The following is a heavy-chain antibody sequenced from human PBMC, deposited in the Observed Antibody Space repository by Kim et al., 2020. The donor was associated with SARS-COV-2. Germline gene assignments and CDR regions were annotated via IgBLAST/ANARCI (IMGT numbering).Heavy chain of an antibody. J-gene: IGHJ4*02. Sequence: ALSVKSRITIHPHTSKNQFSLQLNSVTPEDTAVYYCAREGYSSGWYYFDYWGQGTLVTVSS. CDR3: AREGYSSGWYYFDY. D-gene: IGHD6-19*01. V-gene: IGHV6-1*01.